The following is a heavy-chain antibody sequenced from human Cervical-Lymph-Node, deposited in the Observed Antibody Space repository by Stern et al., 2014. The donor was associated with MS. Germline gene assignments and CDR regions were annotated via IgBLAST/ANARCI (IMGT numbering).Heavy chain of an antibody. V-gene: IGHV1-3*01. CDR1: GYTFTNYA. CDR3: ARDGVYTYGSTDYYFDY. D-gene: IGHD5-18*01. Sequence: QLVESGAEVKKPGASVKVSCKASGYTFTNYAIHWVRQAPGQRLEWVAWINGGDCYTKYSQKFHGRVTITRDTSASTAYMELSSLRSEDTAVYYCARDGVYTYGSTDYYFDYWGQGTLVTVSS. J-gene: IGHJ4*02. CDR2: INGGDCYT.